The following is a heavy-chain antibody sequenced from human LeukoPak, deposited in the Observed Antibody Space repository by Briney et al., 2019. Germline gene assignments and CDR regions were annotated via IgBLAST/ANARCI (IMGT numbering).Heavy chain of an antibody. CDR1: GGSISSSSYY. Sequence: SETLSLTCTVSGGSISSSSYYWGWIRQPPGKGLEWIGSIYYSGSTYYNPSLKSRVTISVDTSKNQFSLKLSSVTAADTAVYYCVRVPDYSYGYALWGQGTLVTVSS. CDR2: IYYSGST. D-gene: IGHD5-18*01. V-gene: IGHV4-39*07. CDR3: VRVPDYSYGYAL. J-gene: IGHJ4*02.